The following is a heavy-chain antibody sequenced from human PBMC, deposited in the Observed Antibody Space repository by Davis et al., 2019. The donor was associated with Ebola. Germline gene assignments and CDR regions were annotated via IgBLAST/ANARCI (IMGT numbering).Heavy chain of an antibody. Sequence: PGGSLRLSCAASGFTFSSYGMHWVRQAPGKGLEWVAVIWYDGSNKYYADSVKGRFTISRDNSKNTLYLQMNSLRAEDTAVYYCARDQGVDPGYYYYGMDVWGQGTTVTVSS. CDR2: IWYDGSNK. D-gene: IGHD5-12*01. CDR1: GFTFSSYG. J-gene: IGHJ6*02. CDR3: ARDQGVDPGYYYYGMDV. V-gene: IGHV3-33*01.